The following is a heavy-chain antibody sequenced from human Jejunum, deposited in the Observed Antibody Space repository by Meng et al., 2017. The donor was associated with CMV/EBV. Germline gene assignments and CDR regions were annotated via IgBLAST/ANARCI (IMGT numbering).Heavy chain of an antibody. Sequence: KASGSTLTTYHMHWLRQAPGQGLEWMGIINPTGGSTSYAQKFQGRVTMTRDTSTNTVYLELSSLRSDDTAVYYCARVLVAGRAEYHYWGQGTLVTVSS. V-gene: IGHV1-46*01. CDR1: GSTLTTYH. CDR2: INPTGGST. D-gene: IGHD6-19*01. J-gene: IGHJ4*02. CDR3: ARVLVAGRAEYHY.